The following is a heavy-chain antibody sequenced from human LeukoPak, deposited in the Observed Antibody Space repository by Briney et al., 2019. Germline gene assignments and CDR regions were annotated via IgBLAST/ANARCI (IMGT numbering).Heavy chain of an antibody. J-gene: IGHJ3*02. CDR2: IYPGDSDT. Sequence: GESLKISCKGSGYSFTSYWIGWVRQMPGKGLEWMGIIYPGDSDTRYSPSFQSQVTISADKSISTAYLQWSSLKASDTAMYYCAVSSSWYWGRFGDAFDIWGQGTMVTVSS. CDR3: AVSSSWYWGRFGDAFDI. V-gene: IGHV5-51*01. D-gene: IGHD6-13*01. CDR1: GYSFTSYW.